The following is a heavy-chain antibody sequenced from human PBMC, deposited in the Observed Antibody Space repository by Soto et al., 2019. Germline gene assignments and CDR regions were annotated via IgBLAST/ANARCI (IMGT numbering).Heavy chain of an antibody. J-gene: IGHJ4*02. Sequence: SDTLSLTCAVYGGSFSGYYWSWIRQPPGKGLEWIGEINHSGSTNYNPSLKSRVTISLDTSKNQFSLKLSSVTAADTAVYYCARDRMYDSSGYYYPHCDYWGQGTLVTVS. CDR2: INHSGST. D-gene: IGHD3-22*01. CDR1: GGSFSGYY. V-gene: IGHV4-34*01. CDR3: ARDRMYDSSGYYYPHCDY.